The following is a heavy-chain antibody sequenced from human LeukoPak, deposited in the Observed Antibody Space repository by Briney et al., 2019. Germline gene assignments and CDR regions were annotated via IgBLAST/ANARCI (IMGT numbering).Heavy chain of an antibody. Sequence: SETLSLTCAVYGGSFSGYYWSWIRQPPGKGLEWIGEINHSGSTNYNPSLKSRVTISVDTSKNQFSLKLSSVTAADTAVYYCARGSPPYGSGTQYYYYGMDVWGKGATVTVSS. V-gene: IGHV4-34*01. CDR1: GGSFSGYY. D-gene: IGHD3-10*01. CDR3: ARGSPPYGSGTQYYYYGMDV. J-gene: IGHJ6*04. CDR2: INHSGST.